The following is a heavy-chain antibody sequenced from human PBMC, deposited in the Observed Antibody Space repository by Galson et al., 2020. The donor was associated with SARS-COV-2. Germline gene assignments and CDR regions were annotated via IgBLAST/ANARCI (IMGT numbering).Heavy chain of an antibody. J-gene: IGHJ6*02. CDR2: INAGNGNT. CDR1: GYTFTSYA. CDR3: ARSAAIYYYYGMDV. Sequence: ASVKVSCKASGYTFTSYAMHWVRQAPGQRLEWMGWINAGNGNTKYSQKFQGRVTITRDTSASTAYMELSSLRSEDTAVYYCARSAAIYYYYGMDVWGQGTTVTVSS. D-gene: IGHD2-2*02. V-gene: IGHV1-3*01.